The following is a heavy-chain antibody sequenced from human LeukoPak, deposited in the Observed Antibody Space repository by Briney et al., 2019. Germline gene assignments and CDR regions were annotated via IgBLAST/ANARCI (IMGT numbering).Heavy chain of an antibody. V-gene: IGHV3-23*01. J-gene: IGHJ6*02. CDR2: ISGSGGST. D-gene: IGHD5-18*01. CDR1: GFTFSSYA. Sequence: PGGSLRLSCAASGFTFSSYAMSWVRQAPGKGLEWVSAISGSGGSTYYADSVKGRFTISRDNSKNTLYLQMNSLRAEDTAVYYCAKSIGYSYGLYYYYYYGMDVWGQGTMVTVSS. CDR3: AKSIGYSYGLYYYYYYGMDV.